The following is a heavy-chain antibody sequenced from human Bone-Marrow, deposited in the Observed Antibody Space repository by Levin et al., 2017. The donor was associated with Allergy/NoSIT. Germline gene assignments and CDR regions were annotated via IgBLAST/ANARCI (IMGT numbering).Heavy chain of an antibody. D-gene: IGHD4/OR15-4a*01. CDR1: GFTFSSYD. V-gene: IGHV3-23*01. J-gene: IGHJ4*02. Sequence: GGSLRLSCAASGFTFSSYDMSWVRQAPGKGLEWVSAISYSGANKYYADSVRGRFTISRDQSKNMLYLQMNSLRGEDTAVYYCAKDWQANYFFDHWGQGTLVTVSS. CDR2: ISYSGANK. CDR3: AKDWQANYFFDH.